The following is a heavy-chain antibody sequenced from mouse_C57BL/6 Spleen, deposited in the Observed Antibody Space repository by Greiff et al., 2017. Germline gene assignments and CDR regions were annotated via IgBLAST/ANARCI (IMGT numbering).Heavy chain of an antibody. CDR3: ARRGDYRGAMDY. V-gene: IGHV1-50*01. J-gene: IGHJ4*01. D-gene: IGHD2-13*01. CDR1: GYTFTSYW. Sequence: QVQLQQPGAELVKPGASVKLSCKASGYTFTSYWMQWVKQRPGQGLEWIGEIDPSDSYTNYNQKFKGKATLTVDTSSSTASMQLSSLTSEDSAVYYCARRGDYRGAMDYWGQGTSVTVSS. CDR2: IDPSDSYT.